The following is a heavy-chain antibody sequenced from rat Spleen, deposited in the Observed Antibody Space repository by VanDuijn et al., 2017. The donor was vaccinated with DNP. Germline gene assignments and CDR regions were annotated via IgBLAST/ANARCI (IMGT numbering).Heavy chain of an antibody. CDR3: ARLGTQGFAY. J-gene: IGHJ3*01. Sequence: EVLLQESGPGLVKPSQSLSLTCSVTGFSITSSHRWNWIRKFPGDELEWMGYINSAGITNYTPSLKSRISITRDTSKNQFFLQVNSVTTEDTATYYCARLGTQGFAYWGQGTLVTVSS. CDR2: INSAGIT. D-gene: IGHD1-5*01. CDR1: GFSITSSHR. V-gene: IGHV3-3*01.